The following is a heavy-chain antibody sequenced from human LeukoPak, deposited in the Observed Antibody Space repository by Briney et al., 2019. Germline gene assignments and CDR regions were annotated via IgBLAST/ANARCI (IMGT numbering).Heavy chain of an antibody. D-gene: IGHD2-2*01. CDR2: IYHAGST. J-gene: IGHJ3*02. CDR1: GYSISNGYY. Sequence: PSETLSLTCTVSGYSISNGYYWGWIRPPPGKGLKYIGSIYHAGSTYYNPSLKSRVTLSVDTSKNQFSLKLTSVTAADTAIYYCARVLPVYDAFDNWGQGTMVTVSS. V-gene: IGHV4-38-2*02. CDR3: ARVLPVYDAFDN.